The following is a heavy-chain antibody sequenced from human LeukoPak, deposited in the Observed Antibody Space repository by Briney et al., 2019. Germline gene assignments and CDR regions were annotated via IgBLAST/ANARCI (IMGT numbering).Heavy chain of an antibody. D-gene: IGHD3-16*01. CDR1: GLTLSSYA. CDR3: ARGGTYTANTLSEY. Sequence: GGSLRLSCAASGLTLSSYAMHWVRQAPGKGLEYVSGISNDGGSTYYANSAKGRFTISRDNSRNTLYLQMGSLRFEDMGVYYCARGGTYTANTLSEYWGQGTLVTVSS. CDR2: ISNDGGST. V-gene: IGHV3-64*01. J-gene: IGHJ4*02.